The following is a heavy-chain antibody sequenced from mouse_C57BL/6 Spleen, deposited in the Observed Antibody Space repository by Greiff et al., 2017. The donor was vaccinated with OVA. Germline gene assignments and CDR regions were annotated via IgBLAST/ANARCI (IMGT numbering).Heavy chain of an antibody. D-gene: IGHD2-1*01. Sequence: QVQLQQPGAELVKPGASVKLSCKASGYTFTSYWMHWVKQRPGRGLEWIGRIDPSSGGTNYNEKFKSKATLTVDKPSSKAYMQLSSLTSEDSAVYFCERVIYYGTPYSMDYWGQGTSVTVSS. CDR2: IDPSSGGT. V-gene: IGHV1-72*01. J-gene: IGHJ4*01. CDR3: ERVIYYGTPYSMDY. CDR1: GYTFTSYW.